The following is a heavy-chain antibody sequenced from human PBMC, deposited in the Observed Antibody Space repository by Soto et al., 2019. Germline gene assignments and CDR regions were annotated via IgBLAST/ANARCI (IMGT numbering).Heavy chain of an antibody. V-gene: IGHV3-49*03. Sequence: GGSLRLSCTASGFTFGDYAMSWFRQAPGKGLEWVGFIRSKAYGGTTEYAASVKGRFTISRDDSKSIAYLQMNSLKTEDTAVYFCIRGNSYGYYYYYGMDVWGQGTTVTVSS. CDR3: IRGNSYGYYYYYGMDV. D-gene: IGHD5-18*01. CDR2: IRSKAYGGTT. CDR1: GFTFGDYA. J-gene: IGHJ6*02.